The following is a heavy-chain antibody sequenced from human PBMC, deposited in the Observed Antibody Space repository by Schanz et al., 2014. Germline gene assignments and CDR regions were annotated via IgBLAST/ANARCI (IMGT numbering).Heavy chain of an antibody. D-gene: IGHD6-13*01. V-gene: IGHV3-23*04. Sequence: EVQLVESGGDLVQPGGSLRLSCAASGFTFSSYAMSWVRQAPGKGLEWVSAISGSGGSTYYADSVKGRFTISRDNSRNTLYLQMDSLRDEDTAVYYCARGRARQLVHWFDPWGQGTLVTVSS. CDR3: ARGRARQLVHWFDP. CDR2: ISGSGGST. J-gene: IGHJ5*02. CDR1: GFTFSSYA.